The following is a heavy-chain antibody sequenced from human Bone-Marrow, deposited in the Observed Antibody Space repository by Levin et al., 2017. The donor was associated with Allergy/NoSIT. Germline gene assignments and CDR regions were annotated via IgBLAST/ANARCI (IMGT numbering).Heavy chain of an antibody. CDR3: AKAKLELSSRDGVHV. V-gene: IGHV3-9*01. J-gene: IGHJ3*01. D-gene: IGHD1-7*01. CDR2: ITWNSRRI. CDR1: GFTFDDYA. Sequence: GGSLRLSCTTAGFTFDDYALHWVRQAPGKGLEWLAGITWNSRRIDYAESVRGRFTISRDNAKNSLYLQMNSLRSEDTALYFCAKAKLELSSRDGVHVWGQGTMVPVSS.